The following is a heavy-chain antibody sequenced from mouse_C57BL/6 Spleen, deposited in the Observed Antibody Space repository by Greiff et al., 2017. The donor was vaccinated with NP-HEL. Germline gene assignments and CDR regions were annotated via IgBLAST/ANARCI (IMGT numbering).Heavy chain of an antibody. V-gene: IGHV3-6*01. CDR2: ISYDGSN. J-gene: IGHJ1*03. Sequence: EVQLQESGPGLVKPSQSLSLTCSVTGYSITSGYYWNWIRQFPGNKLEWMGYISYDGSNNYNPSLKNRISITRDTSKNQFFLKLNSVTTEDTATYYCASYGYDWWYFDVWGTGTTVTVSS. CDR1: GYSITSGYY. CDR3: ASYGYDWWYFDV. D-gene: IGHD2-2*01.